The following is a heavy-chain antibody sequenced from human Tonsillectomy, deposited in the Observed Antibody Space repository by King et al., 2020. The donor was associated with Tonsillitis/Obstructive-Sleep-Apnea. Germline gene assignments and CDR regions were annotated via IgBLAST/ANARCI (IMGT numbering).Heavy chain of an antibody. J-gene: IGHJ3*02. Sequence: VQLVQSGAEVKKPGESLKISCKGSGYSFTSYWIGWVRQMPGKGLEWMGIIYPGDSDIRYSPSFQGQVTISADKSISTAYLQWSSLKASDTAMYYCARRTYYYDSSGYLDAFDIWGQGTMVTVSS. CDR1: GYSFTSYW. CDR2: IYPGDSDI. D-gene: IGHD3-22*01. CDR3: ARRTYYYDSSGYLDAFDI. V-gene: IGHV5-51*01.